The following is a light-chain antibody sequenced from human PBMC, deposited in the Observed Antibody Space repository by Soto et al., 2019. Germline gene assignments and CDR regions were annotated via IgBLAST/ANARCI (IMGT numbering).Light chain of an antibody. CDR1: QSVSSSY. CDR2: GAS. V-gene: IGKV3-20*01. Sequence: ETVLTQSPGTLSLSPGERATLSCRASQSVSSSYLAWYQQKPGQAPRLLIYGASSRATGIPDRFSGSGSGTDFTLTISRLEPEDFAVYYCQQYGSSPRRTFGQGTKLEIK. J-gene: IGKJ2*01. CDR3: QQYGSSPRRT.